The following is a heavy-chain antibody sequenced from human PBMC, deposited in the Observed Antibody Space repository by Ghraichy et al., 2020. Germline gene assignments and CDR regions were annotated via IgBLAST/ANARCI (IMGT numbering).Heavy chain of an antibody. CDR3: ERDRYESSGSYGRPP. J-gene: IGHJ5*02. V-gene: IGHV3-48*02. CDR2: ISGSSSTI. D-gene: IGHD3-22*01. CDR1: GFTFSSYS. Sequence: GGSPRLSCAGSGFTFSSYSMNWVRQAPGKGLEWVSYISGSSSTIYYADSVKGRFTISRDNGKNSLYLQMNSLRDEDTAVYYCERDRYESSGSYGRPPRGQGTLVTVSS.